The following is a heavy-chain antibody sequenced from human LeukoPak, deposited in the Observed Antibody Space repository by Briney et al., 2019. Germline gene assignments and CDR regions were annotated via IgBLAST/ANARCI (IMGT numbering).Heavy chain of an antibody. D-gene: IGHD6-19*01. CDR2: ISGSGGST. CDR3: AKESIGSGWVWAY. J-gene: IGHJ4*02. CDR1: GFTFSSYA. Sequence: SGGSLRLSCAASGFTFSSYAMSWVRQAPGEGLEWVSAISGSGGSTYYADSVKGRFTISRDNSKNTPYLQMNSLRAEDTAVYYCAKESIGSGWVWAYWGQGTLVTVSS. V-gene: IGHV3-23*01.